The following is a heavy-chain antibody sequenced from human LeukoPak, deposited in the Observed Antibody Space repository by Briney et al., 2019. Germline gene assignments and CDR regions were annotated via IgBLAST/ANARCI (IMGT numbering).Heavy chain of an antibody. Sequence: ASVKVSFKASGYTFTDYYMHWVRQAPGQGLEWMGWINPNSGGTNYAQKFQGRVTMTRDTSISTAYMELSRLRSDDTAVYYCRTDRYGDYGDYIDYWGQGTLVTVSS. V-gene: IGHV1-2*02. CDR3: RTDRYGDYGDYIDY. CDR2: INPNSGGT. J-gene: IGHJ4*02. CDR1: GYTFTDYY. D-gene: IGHD4-17*01.